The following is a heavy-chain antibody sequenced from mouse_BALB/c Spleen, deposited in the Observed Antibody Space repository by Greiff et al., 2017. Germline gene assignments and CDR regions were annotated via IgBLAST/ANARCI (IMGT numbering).Heavy chain of an antibody. J-gene: IGHJ2*01. CDR2: ISSGGSYT. CDR3: ARGDSHFDY. CDR1: GFTFSSYA. V-gene: IGHV5-9-3*01. Sequence: EVKLVESGGGLVKPGGSLKLSCAASGFTFSSYAMSWVRQTPEKRLEWVATISSGGSYTYYPDSVKGRFTISRDNAKNTLYLQMSSLRSEDTAMYYCARGDSHFDYWGQGTTLTVSS.